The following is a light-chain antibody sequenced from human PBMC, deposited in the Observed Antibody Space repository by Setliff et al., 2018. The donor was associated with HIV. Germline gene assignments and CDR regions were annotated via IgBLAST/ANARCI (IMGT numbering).Light chain of an antibody. Sequence: QSVLAQPASVSGSPGQSITISCTGTSSDVGGYDYVSWYQQHPGKAPKLLIYGVSNRPSGVSNRFSGSKSGNTASRTISGLQAEDEAEYYCNSYTSTRTLVFGSGTKVTVL. CDR3: NSYTSTRTLV. J-gene: IGLJ1*01. V-gene: IGLV2-14*01. CDR1: SSDVGGYDY. CDR2: GVS.